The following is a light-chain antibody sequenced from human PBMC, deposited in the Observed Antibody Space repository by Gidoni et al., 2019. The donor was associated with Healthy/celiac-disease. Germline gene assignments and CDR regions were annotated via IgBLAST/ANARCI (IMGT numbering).Light chain of an antibody. Sequence: IVLQQSPATLSVSPGDRAPLSCRASQSVSSNLALYQQKPGQAPMLLIYGASNMATGIPSRFSGSGSGTDFTLTISSLQSEDFAVYYCQQYNNWPTLFGQGTKLEIK. CDR3: QQYNNWPTL. CDR1: QSVSSN. CDR2: GAS. V-gene: IGKV3-15*01. J-gene: IGKJ2*01.